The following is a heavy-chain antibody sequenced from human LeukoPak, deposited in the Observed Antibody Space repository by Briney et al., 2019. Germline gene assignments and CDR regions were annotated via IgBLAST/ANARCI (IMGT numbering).Heavy chain of an antibody. CDR2: ISAYNGNT. V-gene: IGHV1-18*01. J-gene: IGHJ3*02. CDR1: GYTFTSYG. D-gene: IGHD2-2*02. Sequence: GASVKVSCKASGYTFTSYGISWVRQAPGQGLEWMGWISAYNGNTNYAQKLQGRVTMTTDTSTSTAYMELRSLRSDDTAVYYCARAGSTSSYSPDAFDIWGQGTMVTVSS. CDR3: ARAGSTSSYSPDAFDI.